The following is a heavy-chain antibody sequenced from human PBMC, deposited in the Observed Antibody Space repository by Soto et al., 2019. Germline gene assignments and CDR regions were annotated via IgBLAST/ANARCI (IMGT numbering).Heavy chain of an antibody. V-gene: IGHV4-59*01. Sequence: PSETLSLTCTVSGGSISSYYWSWIRQPPGKGLEWIGYIYYSGSTNYNPSLKSRVTISVDTSKNQFSLKLSSVTAADTAVYYCACIAVTGGQFGLFDLCGQGTPDTGSS. D-gene: IGHD2-21*02. J-gene: IGHJ5*02. CDR2: IYYSGST. CDR1: GGSISSYY. CDR3: ACIAVTGGQFGLFDL.